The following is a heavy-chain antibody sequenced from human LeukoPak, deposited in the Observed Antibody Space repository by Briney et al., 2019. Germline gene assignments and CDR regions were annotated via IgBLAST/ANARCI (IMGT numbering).Heavy chain of an antibody. CDR3: AGSIASSGQMPHDY. V-gene: IGHV1-2*02. CDR1: GYTFAGYY. J-gene: IGHJ4*01. D-gene: IGHD6-6*01. CDR2: IRPNSGAT. Sequence: ASVKVSCKASGYTFAGYYIHWLRQAPGQGGEWMAWIRPNSGATNYAQKFQGRVNMTTDTPISTAYMELTSLRSDDTAVYYCAGSIASSGQMPHDYWGQGTLVTVSS.